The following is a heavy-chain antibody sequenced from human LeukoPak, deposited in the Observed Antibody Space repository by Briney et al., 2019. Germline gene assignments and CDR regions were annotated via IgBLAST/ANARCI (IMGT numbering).Heavy chain of an antibody. CDR1: GFTFSSYA. CDR3: ARATVLMAYADAFDI. V-gene: IGHV3-30-3*01. J-gene: IGHJ3*02. D-gene: IGHD2-8*01. Sequence: PGGSLRLSCAASGFTFSSYAMHWVRQAPGKGLEWVAVISYDGSNKYYADSVKGRFTISRDNSKNTLYLQMNSLRAEDTAVYYCARATVLMAYADAFDIWGQGTMVTVSS. CDR2: ISYDGSNK.